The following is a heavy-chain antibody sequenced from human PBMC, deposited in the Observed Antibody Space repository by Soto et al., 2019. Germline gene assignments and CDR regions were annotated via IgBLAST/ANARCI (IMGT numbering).Heavy chain of an antibody. J-gene: IGHJ4*02. CDR2: ITWNSENI. Sequence: EVQLVESGGGLVQPGRSLRLSCAASGFSFGGFAMQWVRQVPGKGLEWVSGITWNSENIGYADSVKGRFTISRDNAKNSLYLQVNSLRGEDTALYYCAKTHSGGHYCDAWGQGTLVTVSS. CDR1: GFSFGGFA. CDR3: AKTHSGGHYCDA. D-gene: IGHD1-26*01. V-gene: IGHV3-9*01.